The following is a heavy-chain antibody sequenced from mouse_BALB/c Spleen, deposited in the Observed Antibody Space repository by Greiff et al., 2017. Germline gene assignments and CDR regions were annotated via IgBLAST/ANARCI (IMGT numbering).Heavy chain of an antibody. CDR3: ARHSYGNYAMDY. CDR1: GFTFSSYY. D-gene: IGHD2-1*01. CDR2: INSNGGST. Sequence: DVMLVESGGGLVKLGGSLKLSCAASGFTFSSYYMSWVRQTPEKRLELVAAINSNGGSTYYPDTVKGRFTISRDNAKNTLYLQMSSLKSEDTALYYCARHSYGNYAMDYWGQGTSVTVSS. J-gene: IGHJ4*01. V-gene: IGHV5-6-2*01.